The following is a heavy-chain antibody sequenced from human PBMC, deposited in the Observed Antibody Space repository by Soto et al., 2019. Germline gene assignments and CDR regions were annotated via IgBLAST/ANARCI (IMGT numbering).Heavy chain of an antibody. CDR1: GYTFTGYY. CDR3: ARDLEYYGSGRPDY. D-gene: IGHD3-10*01. CDR2: INPNSGGT. Sequence: ASVKVSCKASGYTFTGYYMHWVRQAPGQGLEWMGWINPNSGGTNYAQKFQGWVTMTRDTSTSTAYMELRSLRSDDTAVYYCARDLEYYGSGRPDYWGQGTLVTVSS. J-gene: IGHJ4*02. V-gene: IGHV1-2*04.